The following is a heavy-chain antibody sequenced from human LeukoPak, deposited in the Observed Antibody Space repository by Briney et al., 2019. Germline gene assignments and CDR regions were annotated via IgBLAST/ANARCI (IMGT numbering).Heavy chain of an antibody. Sequence: QTGGSLRLSCAASGFTFTNYWMSWVRQAPGKGLEWVANINQDGGGQYYMESVKGRFTISRDNAKNSLYLQMNSLRAEDTAVYYCARDRVWTVLYWGQGTLVTVSS. J-gene: IGHJ4*02. V-gene: IGHV3-7*01. CDR3: ARDRVWTVLY. D-gene: IGHD6-13*01. CDR1: GFTFTNYW. CDR2: INQDGGGQ.